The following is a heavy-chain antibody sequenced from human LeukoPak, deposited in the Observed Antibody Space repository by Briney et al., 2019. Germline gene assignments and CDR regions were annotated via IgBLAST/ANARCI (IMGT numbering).Heavy chain of an antibody. J-gene: IGHJ6*03. V-gene: IGHV4-61*02. D-gene: IGHD1-26*01. Sequence: SETLSLTCSVSGASISSGSNSWGWIRQPAGKGLEWIGRINTSGTTNYNPSLKSRFTMSIDTSKNQFSLKLSSVTAADTAVYYCARGVGAYYMDVWGKGTTVTISS. CDR2: INTSGTT. CDR1: GASISSGSNS. CDR3: ARGVGAYYMDV.